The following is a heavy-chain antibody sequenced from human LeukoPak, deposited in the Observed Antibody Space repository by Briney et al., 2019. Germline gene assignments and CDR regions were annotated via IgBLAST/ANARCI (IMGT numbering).Heavy chain of an antibody. CDR3: ARDTRDGYNLRTFDY. CDR2: IYSGGST. D-gene: IGHD5-24*01. CDR1: GFTVSSNY. J-gene: IGHJ4*02. V-gene: IGHV3-53*01. Sequence: GGSLRLSCAASGFTVSSNYMSWVRQAPGKGLEWVSVIYSGGSTYYADSVKGRFTISRDNSENTLYLQMNSLRAEDTAVYYCARDTRDGYNLRTFDYWGQGTLVTVSS.